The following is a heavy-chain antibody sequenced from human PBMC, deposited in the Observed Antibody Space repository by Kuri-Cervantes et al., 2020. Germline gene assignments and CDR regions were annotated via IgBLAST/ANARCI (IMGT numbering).Heavy chain of an antibody. J-gene: IGHJ6*02. CDR2: IIPSFGTA. Sequence: SVKVSCKASGGTFSSYAISWVRQAPGQGLEWMGGIIPSFGTANYAQKFQGRATITADESTSTAYMELSSLRSEDTAVYYCARDQELVTHYYYGMDVWGQGTTVTVSS. CDR1: GGTFSSYA. D-gene: IGHD5-18*01. V-gene: IGHV1-69*13. CDR3: ARDQELVTHYYYGMDV.